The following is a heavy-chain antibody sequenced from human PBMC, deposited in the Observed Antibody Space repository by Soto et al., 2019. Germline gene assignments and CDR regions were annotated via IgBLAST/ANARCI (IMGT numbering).Heavy chain of an antibody. D-gene: IGHD3-16*02. Sequence: EVQLVESGGGLIQPGGPLRLPFAALAALFTTPWLPWAPQGPAKGLEWVGRIKSFVDGGTSDYAASVRGRFVISRDDSRDKLYLEMNSLKTEDTAMYYCTTDRPFTGGGVIVTWGQGTMVTVSS. V-gene: IGHV3-15*01. J-gene: IGHJ3*01. CDR3: TTDRPFTGGGVIVT. CDR1: AALFTTPW. CDR2: IKSFVDGGTS.